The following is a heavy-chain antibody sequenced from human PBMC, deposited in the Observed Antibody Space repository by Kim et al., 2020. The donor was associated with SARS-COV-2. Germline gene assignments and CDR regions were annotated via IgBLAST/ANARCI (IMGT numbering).Heavy chain of an antibody. V-gene: IGHV1-3*01. Sequence: ASVKVSCKASGYTFTSYAMNWVRQAPGQRLEWMGWINAGDGNTKYSQKFQGRVTITRDTSASTACMELSSLRSEDTAVYYCARDMPRHFDFWSGYSYYYYYGMDVWGQGTTVTVSS. D-gene: IGHD3-3*01. CDR2: INAGDGNT. CDR3: ARDMPRHFDFWSGYSYYYYYGMDV. J-gene: IGHJ6*02. CDR1: GYTFTSYA.